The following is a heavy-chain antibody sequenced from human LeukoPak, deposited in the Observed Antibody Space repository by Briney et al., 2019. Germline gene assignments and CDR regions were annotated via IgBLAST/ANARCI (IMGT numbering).Heavy chain of an antibody. CDR1: GGSISSYY. CDR2: IYYSGST. J-gene: IGHJ4*02. CDR3: ARGEIAAAGTTFFDY. Sequence: SETLSLTCTVAGGSISSYYWSWMRQPPGKGLEWIGYIYYSGSTNYNPSIKSRATISVDTSKNQFSLKLSSVTAADTAVYYCARGEIAAAGTTFFDYWGQGTLVTVSS. V-gene: IGHV4-59*12. D-gene: IGHD6-13*01.